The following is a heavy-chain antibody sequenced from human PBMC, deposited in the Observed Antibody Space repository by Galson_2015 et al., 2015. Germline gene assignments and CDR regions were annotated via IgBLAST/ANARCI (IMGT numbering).Heavy chain of an antibody. CDR2: IYYSGST. V-gene: IGHV4-31*03. CDR3: ARDGPPGYSSGWYYGMDV. J-gene: IGHJ6*02. CDR1: GGSISSGGYY. Sequence: TLSLTCTVSGGSISSGGYYWSWIRQHPGKGLEWIGYIYYSGSTYYNPSLKSRVTISVDTSKNQFSLKLSSVTAADTAVYYCARDGPPGYSSGWYYGMDVWGQGTTVTVSS. D-gene: IGHD6-19*01.